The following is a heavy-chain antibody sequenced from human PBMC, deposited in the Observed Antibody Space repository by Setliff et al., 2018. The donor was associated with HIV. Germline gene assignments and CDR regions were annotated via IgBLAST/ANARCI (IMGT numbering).Heavy chain of an antibody. CDR2: IYFSGTP. CDR3: ARRRMWSYETGGNPTATFDY. CDR1: GGSINSRSYY. D-gene: IGHD2-8*02. Sequence: KTSETLSLTCTVSGGSINSRSYYWAWIRQPPGKGLEWVASIYFSGTPYYNPSLKNRVTISVDTSKNQFSLKLSSVTAADTAVYYCARRRMWSYETGGNPTATFDYWGQGVLVTVSS. J-gene: IGHJ4*02. V-gene: IGHV4-39*01.